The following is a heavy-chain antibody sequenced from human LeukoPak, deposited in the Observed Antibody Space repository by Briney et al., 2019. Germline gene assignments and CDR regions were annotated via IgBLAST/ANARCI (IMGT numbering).Heavy chain of an antibody. D-gene: IGHD6-19*01. CDR3: ARIAVAGTGGYY. J-gene: IGHJ4*02. CDR1: GYSFSTYW. CDR2: IYPGDSDT. Sequence: GESMKISCKGFGYSFSTYWIGWVRQMPGKGLECMGIIYPGDSDTRYSPSFQGQVTISADKSISTAYLQWSSLKASDTAMYYCARIAVAGTGGYYWGQGTLVTVSA. V-gene: IGHV5-51*01.